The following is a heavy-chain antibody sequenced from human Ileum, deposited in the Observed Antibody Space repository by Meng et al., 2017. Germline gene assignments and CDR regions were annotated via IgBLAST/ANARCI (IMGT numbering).Heavy chain of an antibody. Sequence: QVQLQQWGSGLLKPSETLSLTCVVYGGSFSANYWTWIRQTPGKGLEWIAEINHTVSTNYKTSLKSRVTISVDTSKNQFALKLTSETAADTAVYYCASARYDNWGQGTLVTVSS. CDR3: ASARYDN. CDR2: INHTVST. J-gene: IGHJ4*02. D-gene: IGHD3-22*01. CDR1: GGSFSANY. V-gene: IGHV4-34*01.